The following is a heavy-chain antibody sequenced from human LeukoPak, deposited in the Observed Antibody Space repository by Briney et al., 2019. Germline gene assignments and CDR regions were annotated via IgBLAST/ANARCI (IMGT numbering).Heavy chain of an antibody. CDR2: ISWNSGSI. D-gene: IGHD5-24*01. V-gene: IGHV3-9*01. Sequence: GGSLRLSCATSGFTFSDYAMTWVRQAPGKGLEWVSGISWNSGSIGYADSVKGRFTISRDNAKNSLYLQMNSLRAEDTALYYCAKAEMATINFGGWFDPWGQGTLVTVSS. J-gene: IGHJ5*02. CDR1: GFTFSDYA. CDR3: AKAEMATINFGGWFDP.